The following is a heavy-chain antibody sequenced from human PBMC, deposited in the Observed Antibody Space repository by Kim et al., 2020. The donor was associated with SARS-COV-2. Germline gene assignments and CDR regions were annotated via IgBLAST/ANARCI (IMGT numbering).Heavy chain of an antibody. CDR1: GGSISSSNW. V-gene: IGHV4-4*02. J-gene: IGHJ6*02. CDR3: ARLPPYYYGSGRYYPRHKSYYYYSVMDV. D-gene: IGHD3-10*01. Sequence: SETLSLTCAVSGGSISSSNWWSWVRQPPGKGLEWIGEIYHSGSTNYNPSLKSRVTISVDKSKNQFSLKLSSVTAADTAVYYCARLPPYYYGSGRYYPRHKSYYYYSVMDVWGQGTTVTVSS. CDR2: IYHSGST.